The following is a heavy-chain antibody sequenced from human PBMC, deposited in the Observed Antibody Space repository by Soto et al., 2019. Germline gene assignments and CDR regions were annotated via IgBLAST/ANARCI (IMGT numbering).Heavy chain of an antibody. CDR1: GGTFNNYV. Sequence: SVKVSCKASGGTFNNYVINWVRQAPGQGLEWMAGIIPIFGTPNYAQKFQGRVTITAGKSTSTAYMELNSLRSEDTAVYYCAGRCDGTNCLAHFDYWGQGTLVTVSS. V-gene: IGHV1-69*06. J-gene: IGHJ4*02. CDR2: IIPIFGTP. CDR3: AGRCDGTNCLAHFDY. D-gene: IGHD2-2*01.